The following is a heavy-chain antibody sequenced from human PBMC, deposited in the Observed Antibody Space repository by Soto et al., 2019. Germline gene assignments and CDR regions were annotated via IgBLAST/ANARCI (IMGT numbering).Heavy chain of an antibody. J-gene: IGHJ4*02. CDR2: VYPTGSA. V-gene: IGHV4-34*01. CDR3: ARGGDYVFDY. Sequence: PSETLSLTCAVYGGSFSGYYWSWVRQPPGKGLEWIGEVYPTGSANYNPSLKSRVTISIDKSENQFSLRLNSVTAADTAIYYCARGGDYVFDYWGQGTLVTVSS. D-gene: IGHD4-17*01. CDR1: GGSFSGYY.